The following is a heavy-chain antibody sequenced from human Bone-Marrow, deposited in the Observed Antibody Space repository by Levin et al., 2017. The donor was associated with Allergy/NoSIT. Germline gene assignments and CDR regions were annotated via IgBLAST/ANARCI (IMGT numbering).Heavy chain of an antibody. CDR3: ARGPSLYCSSTSCYSGMDV. V-gene: IGHV1-8*01. J-gene: IGHJ6*02. CDR1: GYTFTSYD. Sequence: SVKVSCKASGYTFTSYDINWVRQATGQGLEWMGWMNPNSGNTGYAQKFQGRVTMTRNTSISTAYMELSSLRSEDTAVYYCARGPSLYCSSTSCYSGMDVWGQGTTVTVSS. CDR2: MNPNSGNT. D-gene: IGHD2-2*02.